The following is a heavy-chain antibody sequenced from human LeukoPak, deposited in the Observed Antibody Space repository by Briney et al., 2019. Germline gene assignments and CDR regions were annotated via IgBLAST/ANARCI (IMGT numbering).Heavy chain of an antibody. CDR2: TRNKANTYTT. D-gene: IGHD6-13*01. V-gene: IGHV3-72*01. Sequence: GGSLRLSCAASGFTFSDHYMEWVRQAPGKGLEWVGRTRNKANTYTTEYAESVKGRFTISRDDLKNSLYLQMNSLKTEDTAVYYCARDLLRYSSSWGGAFDIWGQGTMVTVSS. J-gene: IGHJ3*02. CDR3: ARDLLRYSSSWGGAFDI. CDR1: GFTFSDHY.